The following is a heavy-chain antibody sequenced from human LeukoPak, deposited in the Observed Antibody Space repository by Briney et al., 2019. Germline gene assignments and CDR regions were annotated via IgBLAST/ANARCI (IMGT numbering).Heavy chain of an antibody. Sequence: ASVKVSCKASGYTFTSYYMHWERQAPGQGPEWMGIINPSGGSTSYAQMFQGRVTMTSDTSTSTVYMELSSLRSEDTAVYYCARDPYSSSWYEGLDYWGQGTLVTVSS. CDR2: INPSGGST. V-gene: IGHV1-46*01. J-gene: IGHJ4*02. D-gene: IGHD6-13*01. CDR3: ARDPYSSSWYEGLDY. CDR1: GYTFTSYY.